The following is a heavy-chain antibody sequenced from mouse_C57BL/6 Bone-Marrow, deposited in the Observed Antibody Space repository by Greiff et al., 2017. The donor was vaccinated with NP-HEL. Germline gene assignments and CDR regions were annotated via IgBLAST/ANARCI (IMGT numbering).Heavy chain of an antibody. D-gene: IGHD6-1*01. V-gene: IGHV1-76*01. CDR3: ARLSGEQPYFDY. J-gene: IGHJ2*01. CDR2: IYPGSGNT. CDR1: GYTFTDYY. Sequence: QVQLQQSGAELVRPGASVKLSCKASGYTFTDYYINWVKQRPGQGLEWIAMIYPGSGNTNYNEKFKGKATLTAEKSSSTAYMQLSSLPSEDSAVYYCARLSGEQPYFDYWGQGTTLTVSS.